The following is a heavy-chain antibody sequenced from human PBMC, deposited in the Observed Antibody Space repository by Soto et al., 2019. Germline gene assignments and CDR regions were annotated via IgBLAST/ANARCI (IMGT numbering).Heavy chain of an antibody. D-gene: IGHD7-27*01. CDR1: GFTFSSYD. J-gene: IGHJ4*02. CDR3: ARTARTGDHFDY. CDR2: IGTAGDP. V-gene: IGHV3-13*05. Sequence: GGSLRLSCAASGFTFSSYDMHWVRQATGKGLEWVSAIGTAGDPYYPGSVKGRFTISRENAKNSLYLQLNSLRAGDTAVYYCARTARTGDHFDYWGQGTLVTVSS.